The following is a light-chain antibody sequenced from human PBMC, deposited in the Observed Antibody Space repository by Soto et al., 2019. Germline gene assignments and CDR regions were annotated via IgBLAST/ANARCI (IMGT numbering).Light chain of an antibody. V-gene: IGLV2-14*01. J-gene: IGLJ3*02. CDR2: DVS. Sequence: QSALTQPASVSGSPGQSITISCTGTSIDVGGYNFVSWYQQHPGKAPKLMIYDVSNRPSGVSNRFSGSKSGNTASLTISGLKAEDEADYYCSSYRSSSTWVFGGGTQLTVL. CDR3: SSYRSSSTWV. CDR1: SIDVGGYNF.